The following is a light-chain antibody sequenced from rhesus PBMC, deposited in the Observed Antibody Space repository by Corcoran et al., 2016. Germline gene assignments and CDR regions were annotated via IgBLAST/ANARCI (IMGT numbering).Light chain of an antibody. CDR2: WAS. Sequence: DIVMTQSPDSLAVSLGERITMNCKSGQSLLYSSNNKNYLAWYQQKPRQAPKVLNYWASTRESGVPPRFSGSGSGADFTLAISGLQAENMAVYCCQQYYTTPQTFGQGTNVEIK. CDR3: QQYYTTPQT. V-gene: IGKV4-1*01. CDR1: QSLLYSSNNKNY. J-gene: IGKJ1*01.